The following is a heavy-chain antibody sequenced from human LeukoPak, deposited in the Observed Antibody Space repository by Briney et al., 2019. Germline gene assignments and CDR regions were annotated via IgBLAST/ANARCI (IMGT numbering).Heavy chain of an antibody. CDR3: ARGPYRYYYDSSGYFYFFDY. Sequence: PSENPAPTRAVYCGFLSGYYWGWIRPPPRKGRGWIWGINHNGSTNYNPSLKGRVTISVDTSKNQFSLKLSSVTAADTAVYYCARGPYRYYYDSSGYFYFFDYWGQGTLVTVSS. D-gene: IGHD3-22*01. J-gene: IGHJ4*02. V-gene: IGHV4-34*01. CDR1: CGFLSGYY. CDR2: INHNGST.